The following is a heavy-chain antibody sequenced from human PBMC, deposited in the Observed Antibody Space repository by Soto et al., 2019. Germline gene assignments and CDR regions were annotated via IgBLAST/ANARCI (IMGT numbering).Heavy chain of an antibody. CDR2: IDWDDDK. D-gene: IGHD4-17*01. J-gene: IGHJ6*02. CDR1: GFSLSTSGMC. V-gene: IGHV2-70*11. Sequence: PTLVNPTQTLTLTCTFSGFSLSTSGMCVSWIRQPPGKALEWLARIDWDDDKYYSTSLKTRLTISKDTSKNQVVLTMTNMDPVDTPTFYCARSRHLYGDYYYSGMDVWGQGTTVPVSS. CDR3: ARSRHLYGDYYYSGMDV.